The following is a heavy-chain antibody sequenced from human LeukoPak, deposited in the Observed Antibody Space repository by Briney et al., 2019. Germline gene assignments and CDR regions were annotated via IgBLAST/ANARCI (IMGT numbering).Heavy chain of an antibody. Sequence: SVKVSCKASGYTFTSYGISWGRQAPGQGLEWMGGIIPIFGTANYAQKFQGRVTITTDESTSTAYMELSSLSCEDAAVYYCARPTANYGFDYWGQGTLVTVSS. CDR1: GYTFTSYG. CDR3: ARPTANYGFDY. CDR2: IIPIFGTA. V-gene: IGHV1-69*05. J-gene: IGHJ4*02. D-gene: IGHD4-17*01.